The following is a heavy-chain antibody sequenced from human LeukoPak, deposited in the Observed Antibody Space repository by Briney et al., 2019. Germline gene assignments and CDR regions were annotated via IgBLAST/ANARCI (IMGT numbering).Heavy chain of an antibody. Sequence: SETLSLTCAVYGGSFSGCYWSWIRQPPGKGLEWIGEINHSGSTNYNPSLKSRVTISVDTSKNQFSLKLSSVTAADTAVYYCARGVTGEGRYGSGSLFDYWGQGTLVTVSS. CDR2: INHSGST. CDR3: ARGVTGEGRYGSGSLFDY. D-gene: IGHD3-10*01. J-gene: IGHJ4*02. V-gene: IGHV4-34*01. CDR1: GGSFSGCY.